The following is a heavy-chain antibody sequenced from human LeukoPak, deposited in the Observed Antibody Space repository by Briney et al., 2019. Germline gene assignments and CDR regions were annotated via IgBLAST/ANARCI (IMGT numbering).Heavy chain of an antibody. CDR1: GYTFTSYY. J-gene: IGHJ4*02. D-gene: IGHD3-22*01. CDR3: VVDYDSSGYQEASPVQFDY. Sequence: ASVKVSCKASGYTFTSYYMHWVRQATGQGLEWMGWMNPNSGNTGYAQKFQGRVTMTRNTSISTAYMELSSLRSEDTAVYYCVVDYDSSGYQEASPVQFDYWGQGTLVTVSS. V-gene: IGHV1-8*02. CDR2: MNPNSGNT.